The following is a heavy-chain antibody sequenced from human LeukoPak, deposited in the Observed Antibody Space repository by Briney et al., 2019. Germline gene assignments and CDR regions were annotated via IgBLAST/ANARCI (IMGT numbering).Heavy chain of an antibody. Sequence: GGSLRLSCAASGFTFSSYAMSWVRQAPGKGLEWVSAISGSGGYTCYADSVKGRFTISRDNSENTLYLQMNSLRAEDTAVYYCAKDRVVRGVIITTLDYWGQGTLVTVSS. CDR3: AKDRVVRGVIITTLDY. V-gene: IGHV3-23*01. D-gene: IGHD3-10*01. CDR1: GFTFSSYA. CDR2: ISGSGGYT. J-gene: IGHJ4*02.